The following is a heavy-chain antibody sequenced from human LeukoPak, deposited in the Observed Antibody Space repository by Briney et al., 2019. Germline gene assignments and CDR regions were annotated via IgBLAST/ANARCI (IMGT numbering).Heavy chain of an antibody. CDR3: ARSEATVGYYYYYMDV. CDR2: IYYSGST. D-gene: IGHD4-17*01. J-gene: IGHJ6*03. V-gene: IGHV4-39*01. CDR1: GGSISSSSYY. Sequence: SETLSLTCTVSGGSISSSSYYWGWIRQPPGKGLEWIGSIYYSGSTYYNPSLKSRVTISVDTSKNRFSLKLSSVTAADTAVYYCARSEATVGYYYYYMDVWGKGTTVTVSS.